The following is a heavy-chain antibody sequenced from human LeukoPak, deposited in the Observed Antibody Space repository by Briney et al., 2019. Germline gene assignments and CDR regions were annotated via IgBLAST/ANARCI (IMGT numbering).Heavy chain of an antibody. CDR1: GGSISSYY. CDR3: ARDTRSGSWYPGGMDP. CDR2: IYYSGST. Sequence: SETLSLTCTVSGGSISSYYWSWIRQPPGKGLEWIGYIYYSGSTNYNPSLKSRVTISVDTSKNQFSLKLSSVTAADTAVYYCARDTRSGSWYPGGMDPWGQGTLVTVSS. D-gene: IGHD6-13*01. J-gene: IGHJ5*02. V-gene: IGHV4-59*01.